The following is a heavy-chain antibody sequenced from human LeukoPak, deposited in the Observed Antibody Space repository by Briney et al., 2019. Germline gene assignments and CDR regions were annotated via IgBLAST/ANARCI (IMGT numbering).Heavy chain of an antibody. CDR3: AKSPYYYDSSGQLGTKDNWFRP. CDR2: ISGSGGST. V-gene: IGHV3-23*01. Sequence: GGSLRLSCAASGFTFSSYAMSWVRQAPGKGLEWVSAISGSGGSTYYADSVKGRFTISRDNSKNTLYLQMNSLRAEDTAVYYCAKSPYYYDSSGQLGTKDNWFRPRRQGTLVTHSS. J-gene: IGHJ5*02. D-gene: IGHD3-22*01. CDR1: GFTFSSYA.